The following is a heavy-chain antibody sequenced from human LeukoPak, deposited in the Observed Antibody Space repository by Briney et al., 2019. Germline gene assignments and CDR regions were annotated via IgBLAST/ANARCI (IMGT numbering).Heavy chain of an antibody. CDR3: ARSSISVAVFDY. J-gene: IGHJ4*02. D-gene: IGHD6-13*01. CDR2: IWYDGSKN. Sequence: GGSLRLSCAASGFTFSNYGMHWVRQAPGKGLEWVAVIWYDGSKNYYADSVKGRFSISRDNSKNTLYMQINSLRAEDTAVYYCARSSISVAVFDYWGQGTLVTVSS. V-gene: IGHV3-33*01. CDR1: GFTFSNYG.